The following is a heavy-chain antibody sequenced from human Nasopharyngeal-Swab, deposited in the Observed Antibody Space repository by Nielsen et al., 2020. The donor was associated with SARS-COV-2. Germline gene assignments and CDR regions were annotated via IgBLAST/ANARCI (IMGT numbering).Heavy chain of an antibody. CDR3: AREDYDFWSGYYIY. CDR2: INHSGST. J-gene: IGHJ4*02. CDR1: GGSFSGYY. V-gene: IGHV4-34*01. Sequence: GSLRLSCAVYGGSFSGYYWSWIRQPPGKGLEWIGEINHSGSTNYNPSLKSRVTISVDTSKNQFSLKLSSVTAADTAVYYCAREDYDFWSGYYIYWGQGTLVTVSS. D-gene: IGHD3-3*01.